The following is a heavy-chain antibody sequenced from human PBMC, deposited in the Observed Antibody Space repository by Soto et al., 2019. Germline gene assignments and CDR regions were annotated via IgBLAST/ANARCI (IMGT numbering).Heavy chain of an antibody. CDR3: AKLEGAFDI. CDR1: GFTIGGYA. CDR2: ISWNSGNI. J-gene: IGHJ3*02. Sequence: EVQLVESGGGLVQPGRSLRLSCAASGFTIGGYAMHWVRQAPGKGLEWVSGISWNSGNIGYANSVKGRFTISRDNAKNSLYLQMNRLRAEDTALYYCAKLEGAFDIWGQGTMVTVSS. V-gene: IGHV3-9*01.